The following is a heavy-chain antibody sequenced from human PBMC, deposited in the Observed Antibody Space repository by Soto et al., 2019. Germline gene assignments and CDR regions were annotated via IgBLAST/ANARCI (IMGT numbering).Heavy chain of an antibody. J-gene: IGHJ5*02. CDR3: ARGHCTSTSCYVAWFDP. CDR2: IYSGGST. D-gene: IGHD2-2*01. CDR1: GFTVSSNY. V-gene: IGHV3-53*01. Sequence: EVPLVESGGGLIQPGGSLRLSCAASGFTVSSNYMSWVRQAPGKGLEWVSVIYSGGSTYYADSVKGRFTISRDNSKNTLYLQMNSLRAEDTAVYYCARGHCTSTSCYVAWFDPWGQGTLVTVSS.